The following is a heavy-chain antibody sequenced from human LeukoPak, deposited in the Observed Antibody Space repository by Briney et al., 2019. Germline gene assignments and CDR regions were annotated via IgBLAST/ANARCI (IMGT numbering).Heavy chain of an antibody. J-gene: IGHJ5*02. Sequence: GGSLRLSCAASGFTFSSYAMHWVRQAPGKGLEWVAVISYDGSNKYYADSVKGRFTISRDNSKNTLYLQMNSLRAEDTAVYYCAREFNSFLSDCSGGQCLFMTWGQGIPVTVSS. CDR1: GFTFSSYA. D-gene: IGHD2-15*01. CDR2: ISYDGSNK. CDR3: AREFNSFLSDCSGGQCLFMT. V-gene: IGHV3-30-3*01.